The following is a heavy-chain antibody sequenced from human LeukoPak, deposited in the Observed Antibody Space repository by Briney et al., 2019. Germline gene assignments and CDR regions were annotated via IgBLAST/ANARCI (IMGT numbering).Heavy chain of an antibody. CDR3: ARHTSGFGEFSYWYFDL. CDR1: GGSFSVYY. V-gene: IGHV4-34*01. J-gene: IGHJ2*01. D-gene: IGHD3-10*01. CDR2: INHSGST. Sequence: NTSETLSLTCAVYGGSFSVYYWSWIRQPPGKGLEWIGEINHSGSTNYNPSLKSRVTISVDTSKNQFSLKLSSVTAADTAVYYCARHTSGFGEFSYWYFDLWGRGTLVTVSS.